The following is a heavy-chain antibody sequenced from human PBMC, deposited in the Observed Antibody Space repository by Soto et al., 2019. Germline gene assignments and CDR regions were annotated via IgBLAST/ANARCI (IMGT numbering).Heavy chain of an antibody. Sequence: SETLSLTCTVSGGSVSSGSYYWSWIRQPPGKGLEWIGYIYYSGSATYNPSLKSRVNISLDKSKNHFSLNLDSVTAADTAVYFCARGCSSCLIGFDVWGPGTMVTVSS. CDR2: IYYSGSA. V-gene: IGHV4-61*01. D-gene: IGHD2-15*01. J-gene: IGHJ3*01. CDR3: ARGCSSCLIGFDV. CDR1: GGSVSSGSYY.